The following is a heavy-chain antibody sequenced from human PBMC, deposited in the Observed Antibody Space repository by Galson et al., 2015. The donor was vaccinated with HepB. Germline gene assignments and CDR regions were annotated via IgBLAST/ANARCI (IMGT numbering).Heavy chain of an antibody. CDR2: ISSSSTI. CDR3: ARGIVVPAAMSKAAAAKTGDAFDI. D-gene: IGHD2-2*01. J-gene: IGHJ3*02. V-gene: IGHV3-48*02. CDR1: GFTFSSYS. Sequence: SLRLSCAASGFTFSSYSMNWVRQAPGKGLEWVSYISSSSTIYYADSVKGRFTISRDNAKNSLYLQMNSLRDEDTAVYYCARGIVVPAAMSKAAAAKTGDAFDIWGQGTMVTVSS.